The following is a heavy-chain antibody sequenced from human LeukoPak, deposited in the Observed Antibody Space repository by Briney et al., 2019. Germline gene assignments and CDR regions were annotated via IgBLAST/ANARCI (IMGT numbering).Heavy chain of an antibody. CDR2: IIPIFGTA. J-gene: IGHJ4*02. CDR3: AKGAALGYYDSSGYTSFDY. CDR1: GGTFSSYA. D-gene: IGHD3-22*01. V-gene: IGHV1-69*13. Sequence: GGSVKVSCKASGGTFSSYAISWVRQAPGQGLEWMGGIIPIFGTANYAQKFQGRVTITADESTSTAYMELSSLRSEDTAVYYCAKGAALGYYDSSGYTSFDYWGQGTLVTVSS.